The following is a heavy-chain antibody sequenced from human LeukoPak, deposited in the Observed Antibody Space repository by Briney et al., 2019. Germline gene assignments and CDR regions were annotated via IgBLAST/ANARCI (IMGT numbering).Heavy chain of an antibody. J-gene: IGHJ5*02. CDR1: GFTFSSYW. V-gene: IGHV3-7*01. Sequence: GGSLRLSCAASGFTFSSYWMAWVRQAPGKRPEWVANMKQDGSEKYYVDSVKGRFIISRDNAKNSLYLQMNSLRGEDTAMYYCARDKVVGATWFDPWGQGTLVTVSS. CDR2: MKQDGSEK. D-gene: IGHD1-26*01. CDR3: ARDKVVGATWFDP.